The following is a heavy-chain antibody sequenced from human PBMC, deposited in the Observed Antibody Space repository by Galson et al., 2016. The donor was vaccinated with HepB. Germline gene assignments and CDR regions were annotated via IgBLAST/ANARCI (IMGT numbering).Heavy chain of an antibody. CDR3: ARQAGVEDAFNI. J-gene: IGHJ6*02. D-gene: IGHD2-15*01. CDR1: GYYFTSYW. Sequence: QSGADVKKPGESLKISCKGSGYYFTSYWIAWVRQMPGKGLEWMGIIYPGDSDTTYSPSFQGRVTISADKSISTAYLKWRSLQASDTSIFYCARQAGVEDAFNIWGQGTTVTVSS. V-gene: IGHV5-51*01. CDR2: IYPGDSDT.